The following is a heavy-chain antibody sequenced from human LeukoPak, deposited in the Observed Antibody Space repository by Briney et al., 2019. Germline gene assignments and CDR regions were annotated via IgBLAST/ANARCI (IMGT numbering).Heavy chain of an antibody. D-gene: IGHD6-6*01. CDR1: GFTFSDYY. CDR2: ISSSGSTI. J-gene: IGHJ4*02. CDR3: ARVGRIAARPFDY. V-gene: IGHV3-11*04. Sequence: GGSLRLSCAASGFTFSDYYMSWIRQAPGMGLEWVSYISSSGSTIYYADSVKGRFTISRDNAKNSLYLQMNSLRAEDTAVYYCARVGRIAARPFDYWGQGTLVTVSS.